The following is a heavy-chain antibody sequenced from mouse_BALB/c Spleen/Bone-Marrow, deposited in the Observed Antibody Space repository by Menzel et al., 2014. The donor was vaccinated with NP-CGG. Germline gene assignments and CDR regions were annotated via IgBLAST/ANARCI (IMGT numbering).Heavy chain of an antibody. Sequence: EVKLVYCGGGLQQPGGSLKLSCAASGFDFSRYWMSWVRQAPGKGLEWIGEVNPDSSTINYTPSLKDKVIISRDNAKNTLYLQMSKVRSEDAALYYCARLNYYGNLLDWGGGTPVTVSS. D-gene: IGHD1-1*01. J-gene: IGHJ1*01. CDR1: GFDFSRYW. CDR3: ARLNYYGNLLD. V-gene: IGHV4-1*02. CDR2: VNPDSSTI.